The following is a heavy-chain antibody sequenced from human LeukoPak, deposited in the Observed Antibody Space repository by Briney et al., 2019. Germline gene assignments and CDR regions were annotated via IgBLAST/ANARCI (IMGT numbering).Heavy chain of an antibody. CDR1: GGTFSSYA. J-gene: IGHJ5*02. Sequence: SVKVSCKASGGTFSSYAISWVRQAPGQGLEWMGGIIPILGTANYAQKFQGRVTITADESTSTAYMELSSLRSEDTAVYYCARDSRVGGWPGNWFDPWGQGTLVTVSS. CDR3: ARDSRVGGWPGNWFDP. CDR2: IIPILGTA. V-gene: IGHV1-69*13. D-gene: IGHD3-3*01.